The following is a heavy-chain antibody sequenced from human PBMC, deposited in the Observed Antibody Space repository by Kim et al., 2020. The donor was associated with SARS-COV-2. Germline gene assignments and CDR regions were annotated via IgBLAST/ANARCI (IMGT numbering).Heavy chain of an antibody. CDR3: ARGGGGWYGYYFDY. V-gene: IGHV3-11*01. J-gene: IGHJ4*02. D-gene: IGHD6-19*01. Sequence: AASVKGRFTISRDNAKNSLYLQTNSLRAEDTAVYYCARGGGGWYGYYFDYWGQGTLVTVSS.